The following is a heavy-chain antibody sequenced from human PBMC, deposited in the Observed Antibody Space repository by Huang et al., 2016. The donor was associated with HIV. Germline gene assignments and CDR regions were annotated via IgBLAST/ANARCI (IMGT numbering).Heavy chain of an antibody. D-gene: IGHD2-15*01. CDR3: ATSTPDVGAGVLRSAFDI. CDR2: CEHEEVET. Sequence: QVQLVESGAELKKPGASVRVSCKVSGYTVMELSLHWVRQPPEKGLEWMGGCEHEEVETTYAKRLQAKVTMTEDTSTDTAYMELSSLRPEDTAVYYCATSTPDVGAGVLRSAFDIWGQGTMVTVSS. CDR1: GYTVMELS. V-gene: IGHV1-24*01. J-gene: IGHJ3*02.